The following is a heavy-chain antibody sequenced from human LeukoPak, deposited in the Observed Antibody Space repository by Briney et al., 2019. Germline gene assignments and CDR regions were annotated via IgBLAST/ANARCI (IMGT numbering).Heavy chain of an antibody. Sequence: KSSETLSLTCTVSGGSISSYYWSWIRQPPGKGLEWIGYIYYSGSTNYNPSLKSRVTISVDTSKNQFSLKLSSVTAADTAVYYCARRCLAAAGQNWFDAWGQGTLVTVSS. V-gene: IGHV4-59*01. CDR3: ARRCLAAAGQNWFDA. CDR1: GGSISSYY. J-gene: IGHJ5*02. D-gene: IGHD6-13*01. CDR2: IYYSGST.